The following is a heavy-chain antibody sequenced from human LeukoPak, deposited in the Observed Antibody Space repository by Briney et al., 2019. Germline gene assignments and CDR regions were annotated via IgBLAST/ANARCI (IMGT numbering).Heavy chain of an antibody. J-gene: IGHJ4*02. CDR1: GASISHYY. CDR3: AKGLKAGGLRLGELPMEFDN. V-gene: IGHV4-59*08. CDR2: IYYSGST. Sequence: SETLSLTCTVSGASISHYYWSWLRQPPGKGLEWVGYIYYSGSTNYNPSLKSRVTMSVDTSKNQFSLKLNSVTAADTAVYYCAKGLKAGGLRLGELPMEFDNWGQGTLVTVSS. D-gene: IGHD3-16*01.